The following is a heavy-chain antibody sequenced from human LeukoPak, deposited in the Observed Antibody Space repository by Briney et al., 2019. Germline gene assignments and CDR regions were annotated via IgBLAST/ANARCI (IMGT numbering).Heavy chain of an antibody. Sequence: GESLRLSCAASGFTFSSYSMNWVRQAPGKGLEWVSYISGTGSTIYYADSVKGRFTISRDSAKNSLYLQMNSLRAEDTAVYYCARDYYGDYYFDYWGQGTLVTVSS. CDR2: ISGTGSTI. V-gene: IGHV3-48*01. CDR3: ARDYYGDYYFDY. CDR1: GFTFSSYS. J-gene: IGHJ4*02. D-gene: IGHD4-17*01.